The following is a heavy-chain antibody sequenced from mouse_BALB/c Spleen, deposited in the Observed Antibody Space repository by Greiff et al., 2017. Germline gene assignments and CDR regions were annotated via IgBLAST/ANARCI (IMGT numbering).Heavy chain of an antibody. J-gene: IGHJ4*01. CDR1: GFTFSSYA. D-gene: IGHD1-1*01. V-gene: IGHV5-6-5*01. CDR3: ARSYGTQLEYYAMDY. Sequence: EVNLVESGGGLVKPGGSLKLSCVASGFTFSSYAMSWVRQTPEKRLEWVASISSGGSTYYPDSVKGRFTISRDNARNILYLQMSSLRSEDTAMYYCARSYGTQLEYYAMDYWGQGTSVTVSS. CDR2: ISSGGST.